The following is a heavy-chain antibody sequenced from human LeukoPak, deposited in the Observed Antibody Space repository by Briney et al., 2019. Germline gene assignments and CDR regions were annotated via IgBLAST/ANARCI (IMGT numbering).Heavy chain of an antibody. J-gene: IGHJ4*02. V-gene: IGHV1-8*01. CDR1: GYTFTSYD. Sequence: GASVKVSCKASGYTFTSYDINWVRQATGQGLEWMGWKNPNSGRTGFAQKFQGRLTMTTDTSISTAYMELRSLRSDDTAVYYCARVFGYSYGSGDYWGQGTLVTVSS. D-gene: IGHD5-18*01. CDR2: KNPNSGRT. CDR3: ARVFGYSYGSGDY.